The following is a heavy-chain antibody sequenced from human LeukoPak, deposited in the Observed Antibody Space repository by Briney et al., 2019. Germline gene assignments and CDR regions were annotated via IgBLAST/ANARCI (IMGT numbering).Heavy chain of an antibody. D-gene: IGHD2-15*01. CDR3: ARGREGDIVVVVAATDDY. V-gene: IGHV3-21*01. Sequence: GGSLRLSCAASGFTFSSYSMNWVRQAPVKGLEWVSSISSSSSYIYYADSVKGRFTISRDNAKNSLYLQMNSLRAEDTAVYYCARGREGDIVVVVAATDDYWGQGTLVTVSS. CDR2: ISSSSSYI. J-gene: IGHJ4*02. CDR1: GFTFSSYS.